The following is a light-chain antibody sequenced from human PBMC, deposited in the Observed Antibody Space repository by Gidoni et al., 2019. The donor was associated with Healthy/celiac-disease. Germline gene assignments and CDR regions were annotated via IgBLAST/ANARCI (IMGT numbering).Light chain of an antibody. CDR3: QQYNSYSVT. J-gene: IGKJ1*01. V-gene: IGKV1-5*03. Sequence: DIQMTQSPSTLSASVGDRVTITCRASQRISSSLAWYQQKPGKAPKLLIYKASSLESGVPSRFSGSGSGTEFTLTISSLQPDDFATYYCQQYNSYSVTFGQGTKVEIK. CDR2: KAS. CDR1: QRISSS.